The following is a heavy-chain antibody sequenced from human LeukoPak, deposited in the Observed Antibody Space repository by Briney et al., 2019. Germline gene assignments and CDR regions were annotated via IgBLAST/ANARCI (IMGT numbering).Heavy chain of an antibody. V-gene: IGHV3-21*01. D-gene: IGHD2-2*01. J-gene: IGHJ6*02. CDR2: ISSSSSYI. CDR3: ARRYCSSTSCHYYYGMDV. Sequence: EGSLRLSCAASGFTFSSYSMNWVRQAPGKGLEWVSSISSSSSYIYYADSVKGRFTISRDNAKNSPYLQMNSLGAEDTAVYYCARRYCSSTSCHYYYGMDVWGQGTTVTVSS. CDR1: GFTFSSYS.